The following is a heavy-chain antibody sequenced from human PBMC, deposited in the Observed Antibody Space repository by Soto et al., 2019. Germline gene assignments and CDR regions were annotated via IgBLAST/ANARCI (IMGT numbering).Heavy chain of an antibody. CDR2: ISWNSGSI. D-gene: IGHD5-12*01. Sequence: GGSLRLSCAASGFTFDDYAMHWVRQAPGKGLEWVSGISWNSGSIGYADSVKGRFTISRDNAKNSLYLQMNSLRAEDTALYYCATDKEVMAPRYYGMDAWGQGTTVTVSS. CDR3: ATDKEVMAPRYYGMDA. CDR1: GFTFDDYA. J-gene: IGHJ6*02. V-gene: IGHV3-9*01.